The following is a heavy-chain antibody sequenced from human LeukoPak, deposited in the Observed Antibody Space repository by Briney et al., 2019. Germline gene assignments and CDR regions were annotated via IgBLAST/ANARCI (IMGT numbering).Heavy chain of an antibody. D-gene: IGHD3-3*01. Sequence: ASVKVSCKASGGTFSSYAISWVRQAPGQGLEWMGRIIPILGIANYAQKFQGRVTMTRDTSISTAYMELSRLRSDDTAVYYCARGWVEGDFWSGYYALIGGFDYWGQGTLVTVSS. V-gene: IGHV1-69*04. CDR1: GGTFSSYA. CDR2: IIPILGIA. CDR3: ARGWVEGDFWSGYYALIGGFDY. J-gene: IGHJ4*02.